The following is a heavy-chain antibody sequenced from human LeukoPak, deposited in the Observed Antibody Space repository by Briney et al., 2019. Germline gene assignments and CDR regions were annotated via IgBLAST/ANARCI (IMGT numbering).Heavy chain of an antibody. CDR2: IYYSGST. V-gene: IGHV4-59*01. CDR1: GGSISSYY. Sequence: SATLSLTCTVAGGSISSYYWSWIRQPPGKGLEWIGYIYYSGSTNYNPSLKSRVTISVDTSKNQFSLKLSSVTAADTAVYYCARDDDSSGNDAFDIRGQGTMVTVSS. CDR3: ARDDDSSGNDAFDI. D-gene: IGHD3-22*01. J-gene: IGHJ3*02.